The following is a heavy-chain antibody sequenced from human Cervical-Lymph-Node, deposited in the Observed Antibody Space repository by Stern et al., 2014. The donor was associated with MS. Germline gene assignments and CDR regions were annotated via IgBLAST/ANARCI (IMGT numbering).Heavy chain of an antibody. CDR1: GFTFSSYW. V-gene: IGHV3-74*02. CDR3: ARGGLVGASPFDF. CDR2: INSDATGT. Sequence: EVQLVASGGGLVQPGESLRLSCAASGFTFSSYWIHWVRQAPGKGPVWVSRINSDATGTSYADSVKGRFTISRDNAKNTLYLQMDGLRVEDTAVYYCARGGLVGASPFDFWGQGTLVTVSP. D-gene: IGHD1-26*01. J-gene: IGHJ4*02.